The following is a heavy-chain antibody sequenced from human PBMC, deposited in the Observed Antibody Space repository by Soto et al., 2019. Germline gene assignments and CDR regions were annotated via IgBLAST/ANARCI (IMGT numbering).Heavy chain of an antibody. V-gene: IGHV1-2*04. CDR1: GYTFTGYY. CDR3: ALTTDTYYYYYGMDV. CDR2: INPNSGGT. J-gene: IGHJ6*02. Sequence: ASVKVSCKASGYTFTGYYMHWVRQAPGQGLEWTGWINPNSGGTNYAQKFQGWVTMTRDTSISTAYMELSRLRSDDTAVYYCALTTDTYYYYYGMDVWGQGTTVTVSS. D-gene: IGHD4-17*01.